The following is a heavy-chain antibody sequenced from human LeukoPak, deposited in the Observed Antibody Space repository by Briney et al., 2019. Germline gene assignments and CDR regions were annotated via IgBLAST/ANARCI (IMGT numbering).Heavy chain of an antibody. D-gene: IGHD2-2*01. J-gene: IGHJ3*02. V-gene: IGHV1-69*08. CDR1: GGTFSSYT. Sequence: SVKVSCKASGGTFSSYTISWVRQAPGQGLEWMGRIIPILGTANYAQKFQGRVTITADKSTSTAYMELSSLRSEDTAVYYCARDKLGYCSSTSCPGGGDAFDIWGQGTMVTVSS. CDR3: ARDKLGYCSSTSCPGGGDAFDI. CDR2: IIPILGTA.